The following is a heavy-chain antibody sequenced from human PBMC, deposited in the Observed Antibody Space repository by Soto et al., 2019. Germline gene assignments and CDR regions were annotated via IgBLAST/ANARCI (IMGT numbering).Heavy chain of an antibody. V-gene: IGHV2-5*02. CDR3: VHRGAGSHFGY. J-gene: IGHJ4*02. D-gene: IGHD1-26*01. CDR1: GFLLSTSGMG. CDR2: IYWDDDK. Sequence: QITLKESAPTLVKPTQTLTLTCTFSGFLLSTSGMGVGWIRQPPGKALEWLALIYWDDDKRHRPSLKSRLTITKDTSQNQVVLTMTNMDPLDTATYYCVHRGAGSHFGYRGQVNLVTVSS.